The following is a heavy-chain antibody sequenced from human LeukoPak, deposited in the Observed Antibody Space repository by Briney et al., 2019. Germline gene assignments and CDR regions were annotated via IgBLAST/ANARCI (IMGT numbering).Heavy chain of an antibody. V-gene: IGHV4-59*01. CDR3: ASRSSIWSGYQDTLYYFDS. D-gene: IGHD3-3*01. CDR1: GGSISSYY. J-gene: IGHJ4*02. CDR2: LHYSGST. Sequence: PSETLSLTCTVSGGSISSYYWSWIRQPPGKRLEWIGHLHYSGSTNYNPSLKSRVTISVDTSKNQFSLKLSSVTAADTAVYYCASRSSIWSGYQDTLYYFDSWGQGTLVTVSS.